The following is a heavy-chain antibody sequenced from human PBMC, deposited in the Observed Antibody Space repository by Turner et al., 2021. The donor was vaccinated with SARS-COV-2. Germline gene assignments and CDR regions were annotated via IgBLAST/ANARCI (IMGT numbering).Heavy chain of an antibody. D-gene: IGHD2-15*01. J-gene: IGHJ4*02. Sequence: QVQLVESGGGVVQPGRSLRLSCAASGFTFSGYGMHWVRQAPGKGLEWVAVISYDGSNKYYADSVKGRFTISRDNSKNTLYLQMNSLRAEDTTVYYCAKQPGPYCSGGSCYGGIFDYWGQGTLVTVSS. CDR1: GFTFSGYG. V-gene: IGHV3-30*18. CDR2: ISYDGSNK. CDR3: AKQPGPYCSGGSCYGGIFDY.